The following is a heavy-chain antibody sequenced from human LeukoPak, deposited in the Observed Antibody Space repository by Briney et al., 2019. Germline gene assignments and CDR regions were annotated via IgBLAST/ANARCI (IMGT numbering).Heavy chain of an antibody. V-gene: IGHV4-59*11. CDR2: SYHRGST. CDR3: ARDRELGY. J-gene: IGHJ4*02. CDR1: GGPISCHL. D-gene: IGHD1-1*01. Sequence: SETLSHTCSVSGGPISCHLWSWIPQPPGKGLEWIGWSYHRGSTSYHPSLKSRVAISVDTSKTQVSLKLSSVTAADTAVYYCARDRELGYWGQGTLVTVSS.